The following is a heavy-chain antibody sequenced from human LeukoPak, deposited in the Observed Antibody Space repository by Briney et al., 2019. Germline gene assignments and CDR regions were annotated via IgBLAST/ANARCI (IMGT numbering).Heavy chain of an antibody. CDR3: ARDGYIVVVPAAPSAPPNWFDP. CDR1: GGSISSYY. Sequence: SETLSLTCTASGGSISSYYRSWIRQPAGKGLEWIGRIYTSGSTYYNASLKGRVTMSVDTSKNQFSLKLSSVSAADTAVYYCARDGYIVVVPAAPSAPPNWFDPWGQGTLVTVSS. J-gene: IGHJ5*02. D-gene: IGHD2-2*01. V-gene: IGHV4-4*07. CDR2: IYTSGST.